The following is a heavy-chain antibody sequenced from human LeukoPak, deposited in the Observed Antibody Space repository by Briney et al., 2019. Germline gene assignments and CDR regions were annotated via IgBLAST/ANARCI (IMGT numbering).Heavy chain of an antibody. CDR3: ARASLYSGSKNFYY. CDR2: ISSSSSTI. J-gene: IGHJ4*02. Sequence: PGGSLRLSCPASGFTFSSYRRNWVGQAPGKGLEWVSYISSSSSTIYYADSVKGRFTISRDNAKNSLYLQMNSLRAEDTAVYYCARASLYSGSKNFYYRGQGTLVTVSS. D-gene: IGHD1-26*01. V-gene: IGHV3-48*01. CDR1: GFTFSSYR.